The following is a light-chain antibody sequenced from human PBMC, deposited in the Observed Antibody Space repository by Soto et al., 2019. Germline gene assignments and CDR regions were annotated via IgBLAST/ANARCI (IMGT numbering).Light chain of an antibody. CDR2: AAS. CDR1: QTISNY. V-gene: IGKV1-39*01. Sequence: DIQMSQSPSSLSASVGDRVTITCRASQTISNYLNWYQQKPGKAPRLLIYAASSLRSGVPSRFSGSGSGTDFTLTISSLQPEDFATYFCRQSYGTPVTFGPGTKVDIK. J-gene: IGKJ3*01. CDR3: RQSYGTPVT.